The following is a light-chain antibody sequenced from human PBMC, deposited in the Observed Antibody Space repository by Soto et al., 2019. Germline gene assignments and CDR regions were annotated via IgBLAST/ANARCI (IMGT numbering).Light chain of an antibody. J-gene: IGLJ1*01. Sequence: QSALTQPPSASGSPGQSVTISCTGTSSDVGGYDYVSWYQQHPGKAPKLMIYEVTKRPSGVPDRFSGSKSGNTASLTVSGLQDEDGADYSCSSYDGRNNFVFGTGTKVTV. CDR3: SSYDGRNNFV. CDR2: EVT. V-gene: IGLV2-8*01. CDR1: SSDVGGYDY.